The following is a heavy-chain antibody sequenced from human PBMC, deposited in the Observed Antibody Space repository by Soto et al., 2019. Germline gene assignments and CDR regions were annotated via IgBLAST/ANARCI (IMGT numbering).Heavy chain of an antibody. Sequence: PSETLSLTCTVSGASISSSSFYWGWIRQPPGKGLESIANIYYDGSTYYNPSLKSRVTISFDTSKNQFSLKLSSVTAADTAVYYCATEAVDYDSSGYWPLGYWGQGTLVTVSS. D-gene: IGHD3-22*01. CDR1: GASISSSSFY. CDR3: ATEAVDYDSSGYWPLGY. V-gene: IGHV4-39*02. CDR2: IYYDGST. J-gene: IGHJ4*02.